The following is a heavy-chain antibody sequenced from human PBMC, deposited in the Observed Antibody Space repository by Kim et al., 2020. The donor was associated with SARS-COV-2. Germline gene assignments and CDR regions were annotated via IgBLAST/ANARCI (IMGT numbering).Heavy chain of an antibody. J-gene: IGHJ3*02. V-gene: IGHV3-33*01. Sequence: GGSLRLSCAASGFTFSSYGMHWVRQAPGKGLEWVAVIWYDGSNKYYADSVKGRFTISRDNSKNTLYLQMNSLRAEDTAVYYCAREGRWEADAFDIWGQGTMVTVSS. CDR1: GFTFSSYG. CDR3: AREGRWEADAFDI. CDR2: IWYDGSNK. D-gene: IGHD1-26*01.